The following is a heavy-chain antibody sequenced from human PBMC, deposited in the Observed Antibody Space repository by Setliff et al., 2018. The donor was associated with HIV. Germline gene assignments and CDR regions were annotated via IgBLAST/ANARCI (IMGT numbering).Heavy chain of an antibody. CDR3: ASAPYSSGWYPPEYFQH. J-gene: IGHJ1*01. Sequence: PSETLSLTCTVSGYSMTSDYQWGWIRQPPGKGLEWIGSTYHSGTTYYNPSLKSRVTISVDTSKNQFSLKLSSVTAADTAVYYCASAPYSSGWYPPEYFQHWGQGTLVTVSS. D-gene: IGHD6-19*01. CDR1: GYSMTSDYQ. V-gene: IGHV4-38-2*02. CDR2: TYHSGTT.